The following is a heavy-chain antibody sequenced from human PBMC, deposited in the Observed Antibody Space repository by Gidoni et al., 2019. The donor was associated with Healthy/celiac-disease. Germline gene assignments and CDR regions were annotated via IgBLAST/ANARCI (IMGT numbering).Heavy chain of an antibody. CDR2: IYSGGST. V-gene: IGHV3-53*01. D-gene: IGHD3-16*01. CDR1: GLTVSSNY. J-gene: IGHJ4*02. Sequence: EVQLVESGGGLIQPGGSLRLSCAASGLTVSSNYMSWVRQAPGKGLEWVSVIYSGGSTYYADSVKGRFTISRDNSKNTLYLQMNSLRAEDTAVYYCAREIYDYVWGSYDYWGQGTLVTVSS. CDR3: AREIYDYVWGSYDY.